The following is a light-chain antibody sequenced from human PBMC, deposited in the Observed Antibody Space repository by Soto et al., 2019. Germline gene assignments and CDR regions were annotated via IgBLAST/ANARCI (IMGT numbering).Light chain of an antibody. V-gene: IGKV1-39*01. CDR2: GAS. CDR1: QSVSTY. CDR3: QEGSTLLT. J-gene: IGKJ4*01. Sequence: DIQMTQSPSTLSGSVGDRVTITCRTSQSVSTYLNWYQQRPGKAPKLLIYGASSLQSGVPSRFSGSGSGTHFTLTISSLQPEDFATYYCQEGSTLLTFGGGTKVDIK.